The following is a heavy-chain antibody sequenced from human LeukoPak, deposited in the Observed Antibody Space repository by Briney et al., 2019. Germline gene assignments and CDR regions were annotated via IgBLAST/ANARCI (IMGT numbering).Heavy chain of an antibody. CDR3: ARVGIAAAGLIDY. V-gene: IGHV1-69*04. Sequence: SVKVSCKASGGTFSSYAISWVRPAPGQGVEWMGRIIPILGIANYAQKFQGRVTITADKSTSTAYMELSSLRSEDTAVYYCARVGIAAAGLIDYWGQGTLVTVSS. CDR2: IIPILGIA. CDR1: GGTFSSYA. D-gene: IGHD6-13*01. J-gene: IGHJ4*02.